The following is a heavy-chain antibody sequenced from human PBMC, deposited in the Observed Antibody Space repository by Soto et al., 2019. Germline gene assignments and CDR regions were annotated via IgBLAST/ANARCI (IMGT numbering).Heavy chain of an antibody. CDR3: ASFGSYKYSGGYYYVPDY. J-gene: IGHJ4*02. D-gene: IGHD3-22*01. CDR1: GFTFSTYS. V-gene: IGHV3-48*02. CDR2: ISSTSSTI. Sequence: GGLGRACTASGFTFSTYSMNWVRQAPGKGLEWVSYISSTSSTIYYADSVKGRFTISRDNAKNSLYLQMNSLRDEDTAVYYCASFGSYKYSGGYYYVPDYWGRGTPVTVYS.